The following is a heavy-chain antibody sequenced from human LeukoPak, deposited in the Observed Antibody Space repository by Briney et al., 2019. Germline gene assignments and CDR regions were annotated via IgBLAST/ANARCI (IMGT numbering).Heavy chain of an antibody. D-gene: IGHD6-13*01. CDR2: NYPGDSDT. CDR1: GYSLPNYW. J-gene: IGHJ4*02. CDR3: AITDSSSWLHYFDY. V-gene: IGHV5-51*01. Sequence: GESLKTSRKGSGYSLPNYWFGRGRQMPGKGPVWVGINYPGDSDTRLRPSFQGQVTILADNSNSTAYLQGSSLKASDTAIYFCAITDSSSWLHYFDYWGQGTLVSVSS.